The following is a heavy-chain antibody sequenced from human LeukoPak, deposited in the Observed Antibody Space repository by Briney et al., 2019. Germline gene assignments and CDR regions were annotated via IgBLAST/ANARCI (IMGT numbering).Heavy chain of an antibody. V-gene: IGHV3-53*01. J-gene: IGHJ4*01. CDR1: GFTVSSNS. CDR3: ARRAGAYSHPYDY. CDR2: IYSDNT. Sequence: GGSLRLSCTVSGFTVSSNSMSWVRQAPGQGLEWVSFIYSDNTHYSHSVKGRFTISRDNSKNTLYLQMNSLRAEDTAVNYCARRAGAYSHPYDYWGQGTLVTVSS. D-gene: IGHD4/OR15-4a*01.